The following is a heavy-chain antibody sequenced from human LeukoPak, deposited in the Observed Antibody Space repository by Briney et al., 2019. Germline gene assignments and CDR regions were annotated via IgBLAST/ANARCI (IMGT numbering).Heavy chain of an antibody. CDR3: ASHQSGPRGCSSTSCYYYYYYYGMDV. Sequence: ASVKVSCKASGGTFSSYAISWVRQAPGQGLEWMGGIIPIFGTANYAQKFQGRVTITADESTSTAYMELSSLRSEDTAVYYCASHQSGPRGCSSTSCYYYYYYYGMDVWGQGTTVTVSS. J-gene: IGHJ6*02. V-gene: IGHV1-69*01. CDR2: IIPIFGTA. CDR1: GGTFSSYA. D-gene: IGHD2-2*01.